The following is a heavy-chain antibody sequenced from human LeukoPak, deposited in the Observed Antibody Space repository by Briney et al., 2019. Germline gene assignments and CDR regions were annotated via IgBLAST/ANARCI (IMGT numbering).Heavy chain of an antibody. D-gene: IGHD1-26*01. CDR2: IYYSGST. V-gene: IGHV4-59*01. J-gene: IGHJ4*02. CDR1: GGSISSYY. CDR3: ARYSGSYYAY. Sequence: PSETLSLTCTVSGGSISSYYWSWIRQPPGKGLEWIGYIYYSGSTNYNPSLKSRVTISVDTSKNQFSLKLNSVTAADTAVYYCARYSGSYYAYWGQGSLVTVSS.